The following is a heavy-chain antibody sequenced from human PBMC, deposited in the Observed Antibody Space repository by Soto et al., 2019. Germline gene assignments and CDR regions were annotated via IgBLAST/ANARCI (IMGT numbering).Heavy chain of an antibody. D-gene: IGHD3-3*01. CDR1: GFTFSSYA. CDR2: ISYDGSNK. CDR3: ARDALVRCLEWLSSHGGYFQH. V-gene: IGHV3-30-3*01. Sequence: GGSLRLSCAASGFTFSSYAMHWVRQAPGKGMEWVAVISYDGSNKYYADSVKGRFTISRDNSKNTLYLQMNSLRAEDTAVYYCARDALVRCLEWLSSHGGYFQHWGQGTLVTVSS. J-gene: IGHJ1*01.